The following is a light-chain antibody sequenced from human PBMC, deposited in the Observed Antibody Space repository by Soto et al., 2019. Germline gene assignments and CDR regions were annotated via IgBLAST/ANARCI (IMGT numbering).Light chain of an antibody. J-gene: IGLJ1*01. CDR2: EVT. CDR1: SSDVGGPNY. Sequence: QSALTQPASVSGSPGQSITISCAGASSDVGGPNYVSWYQQRPGKAPKLMIYEVTNRPSGVSNRFSGSKSGNTASLTISGLQAEDEADYYCSSYTSSSTLVFGTGTKLTVL. CDR3: SSYTSSSTLV. V-gene: IGLV2-14*01.